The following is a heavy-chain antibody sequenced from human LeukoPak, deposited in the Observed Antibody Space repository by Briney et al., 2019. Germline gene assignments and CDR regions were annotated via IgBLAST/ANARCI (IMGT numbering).Heavy chain of an antibody. CDR2: ISYDGSNK. CDR3: ARGISMVRGVIAKYYYYGMDV. Sequence: GGSLRLSCAASGFTFSSYAMHWVRQAPGKGLEWVAVISYDGSNKYYADSVKGRFTISRDNSKNTLYLQMNSLRAEDTAVYYCARGISMVRGVIAKYYYYGMDVWGQGTTVTVSS. J-gene: IGHJ6*02. V-gene: IGHV3-30*14. D-gene: IGHD3-10*01. CDR1: GFTFSSYA.